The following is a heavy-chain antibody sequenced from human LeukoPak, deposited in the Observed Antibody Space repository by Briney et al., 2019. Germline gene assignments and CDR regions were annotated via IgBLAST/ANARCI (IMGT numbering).Heavy chain of an antibody. CDR1: GGTFSSYA. V-gene: IGHV1-8*02. D-gene: IGHD3-22*01. CDR3: ARVSQNKYYYDSSGYYPGY. J-gene: IGHJ4*02. Sequence: ASVKVSCKASGGTFSSYAISWVRQATGQGLEWMGWMNPNSGNTGYAQKFQGRVTMTRNTSISTAYMELSSLRSEDTAVYYCARVSQNKYYYDSSGYYPGYWGQGTLVTVSS. CDR2: MNPNSGNT.